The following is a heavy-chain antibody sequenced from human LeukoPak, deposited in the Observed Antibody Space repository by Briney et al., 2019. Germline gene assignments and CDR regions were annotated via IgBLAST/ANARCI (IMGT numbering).Heavy chain of an antibody. Sequence: GGSLRLSCAASGFTVSSNYMSWVRQAPGKGLEWVSAISNNGGYTYYADSVQGRFTIPRDNSKSTLCLQMNSLRAEDTAVYYCAKQLGYCSDGSCYFTYWGQGTLVTVSS. J-gene: IGHJ4*02. CDR1: GFTVSSNY. CDR2: ISNNGGYT. CDR3: AKQLGYCSDGSCYFTY. V-gene: IGHV3-23*01. D-gene: IGHD2-15*01.